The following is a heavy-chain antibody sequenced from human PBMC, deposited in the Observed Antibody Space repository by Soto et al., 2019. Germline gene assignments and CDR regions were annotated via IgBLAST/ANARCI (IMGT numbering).Heavy chain of an antibody. D-gene: IGHD3-22*01. V-gene: IGHV4-30-4*01. CDR1: GGSISSGDYY. J-gene: IGHJ4*02. CDR3: ARESSGHYVDY. Sequence: SETLPLPCTVSGGSISSGDYYWSWIRQPPGKGLEWIGYIYYSGSTYYNPSLKSRVTISVDTSKNQFSLKLSSVTAADTAVYYCARESSGHYVDYWGQGTLVTVSS. CDR2: IYYSGST.